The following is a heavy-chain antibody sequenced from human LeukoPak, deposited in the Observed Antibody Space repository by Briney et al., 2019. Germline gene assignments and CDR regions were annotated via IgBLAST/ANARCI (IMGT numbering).Heavy chain of an antibody. CDR3: AHRPLNTAMVSLNWFDP. CDR1: GFSLSTSGVG. Sequence: SGPTLVKPTQTLTLTCTFSGFSLSTSGVGVGWIRQPPGKALEWLALIYWNDDKRYSPSLKSRLTITKDTSKNQVVLTMTNMDPVDTATYYRAHRPLNTAMVSLNWFDPWGQGTLVTVSS. V-gene: IGHV2-5*01. CDR2: IYWNDDK. J-gene: IGHJ5*02. D-gene: IGHD5-18*01.